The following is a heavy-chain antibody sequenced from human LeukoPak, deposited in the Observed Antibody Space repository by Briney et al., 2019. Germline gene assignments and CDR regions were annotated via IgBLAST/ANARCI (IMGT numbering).Heavy chain of an antibody. CDR3: ARGGAARLHFQN. J-gene: IGHJ1*01. V-gene: IGHV4-28*05. CDR2: IYYSGSI. CDR1: GYSISSSNY. D-gene: IGHD6-6*01. Sequence: SETLSLTCAVSGYSISSSNYWAWIRQPPGKGLEWIGHIYYSGSIYYNPSLKSRVTMSVDTSKNQFSLKLSSVTAVDTAVYYCARGGAARLHFQNWGQGTLVTVSS.